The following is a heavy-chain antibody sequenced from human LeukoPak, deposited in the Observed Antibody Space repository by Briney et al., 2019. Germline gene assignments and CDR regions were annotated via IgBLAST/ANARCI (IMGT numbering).Heavy chain of an antibody. D-gene: IGHD4-17*01. J-gene: IGHJ4*02. CDR1: GFTFDNYG. Sequence: PGGSLRLSCAASGFTFDNYGMHWVRQAPGKGLEWVSGINWNGGSRNYADSVKGRFTISRVNAKNSLYLQMNSLRAEDTALYYYARVPPDVYGDYYYFDYWGQGTLVTVSS. CDR3: ARVPPDVYGDYYYFDY. V-gene: IGHV3-20*04. CDR2: INWNGGSR.